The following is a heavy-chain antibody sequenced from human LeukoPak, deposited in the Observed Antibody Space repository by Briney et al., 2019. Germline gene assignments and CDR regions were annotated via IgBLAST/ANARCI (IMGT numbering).Heavy chain of an antibody. D-gene: IGHD6-13*01. J-gene: IGHJ4*02. CDR1: GGSFSGYY. V-gene: IGHV4-34*01. Sequence: SETLSLTCAVYGGSFSGYYWSWIRQPPGKGLEWIGEINHSGSTNYNPSLKSRVTISVDTSKNQFSLKLSSVTAADTAVYYCARGVAAAGTGGPPFDYWGQGALVTISS. CDR3: ARGVAAAGTGGPPFDY. CDR2: INHSGST.